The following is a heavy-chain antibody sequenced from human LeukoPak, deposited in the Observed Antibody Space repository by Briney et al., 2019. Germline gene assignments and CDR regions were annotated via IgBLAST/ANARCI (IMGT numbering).Heavy chain of an antibody. CDR1: GFTFSSYW. CDR3: AKDRGMFLVGYLDY. CDR2: IKQDGSEK. V-gene: IGHV3-7*03. D-gene: IGHD2-15*01. J-gene: IGHJ4*02. Sequence: PGGSLKLSCAASGFTFSSYWMSWVRQAPGKGLEWVANIKQDGSEKYYVDSVKGRFTISRDNSKNTLYLQMNSLRAEDTAVYYCAKDRGMFLVGYLDYWGQGTLVTVSS.